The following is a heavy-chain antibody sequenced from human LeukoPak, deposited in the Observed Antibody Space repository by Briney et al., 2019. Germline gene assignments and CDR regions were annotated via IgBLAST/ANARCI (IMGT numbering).Heavy chain of an antibody. V-gene: IGHV3-30*18. CDR3: AKRRGAYSSSYNWFDL. CDR2: ILSGGSNE. CDR1: GFTFSSYA. Sequence: GRSLRLSCAASGFTFSSYAMHWVRQAPGMGLEWVAVILSGGSNEYYSDSVKGRFTISRDNSKNMLYLQMDSLRAEDTALYYCAKRRGAYSSSYNWFDLWGQGTLVTVSS. J-gene: IGHJ5*02. D-gene: IGHD6-13*01.